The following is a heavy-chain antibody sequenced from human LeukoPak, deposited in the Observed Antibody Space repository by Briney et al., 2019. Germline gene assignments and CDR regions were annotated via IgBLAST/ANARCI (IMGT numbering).Heavy chain of an antibody. CDR2: NNFSGNT. CDR3: ARSAVAGTLWVDY. J-gene: IGHJ4*02. V-gene: IGHV4-61*01. Sequence: SETLSLTCTVSGGSLNISSYYWSWIRQPPGKGLEWIGYNNFSGNTKYNPSLKSRVTISEDTSKNQFSLKLSSVTAADTAVYYCARSAVAGTLWVDYWGQGTLVTVSS. D-gene: IGHD6-19*01. CDR1: GGSLNISSYY.